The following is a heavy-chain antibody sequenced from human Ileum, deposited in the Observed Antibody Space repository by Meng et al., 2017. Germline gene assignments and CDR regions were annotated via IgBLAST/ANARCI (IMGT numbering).Heavy chain of an antibody. J-gene: IGHJ4*02. Sequence: HLQLQESGSGLGTSSQTLALTCTVSGGSISSSAYSWTWIRQPPGKGLEWIGYIYQVGSTNYNPSLKSQVTIFVDTSKNQFSLKLTSVTAADTAVYYCASSTSGPELNYWGQGTLVTVSS. D-gene: IGHD2/OR15-2a*01. CDR1: GGSISSSAYS. CDR3: ASSTSGPELNY. CDR2: IYQVGST. V-gene: IGHV4-30-2*01.